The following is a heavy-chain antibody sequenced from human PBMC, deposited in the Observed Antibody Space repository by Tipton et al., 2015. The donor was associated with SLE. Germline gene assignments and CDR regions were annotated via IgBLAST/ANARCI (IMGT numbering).Heavy chain of an antibody. J-gene: IGHJ3*02. CDR1: GGSISSHY. CDR3: ARERGANWGFYGAFDI. Sequence: TLSLTCTVSGGSISSHYWSWIRQPPGKGLEWIGEINHSGSTNYNPSLKSRVTISVDTSKNQFSLKLSSVTAADTAVYYCARERGANWGFYGAFDIWGQGTMVTVSS. D-gene: IGHD7-27*01. V-gene: IGHV4-34*01. CDR2: INHSGST.